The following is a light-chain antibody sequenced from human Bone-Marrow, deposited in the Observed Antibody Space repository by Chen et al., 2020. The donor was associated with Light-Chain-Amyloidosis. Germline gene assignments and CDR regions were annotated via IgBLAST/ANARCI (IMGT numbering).Light chain of an antibody. CDR1: ESVDAY. CDR2: DAS. CDR3: QRRKYGPPVT. J-gene: IGKJ4*01. V-gene: IGKV3-11*01. Sequence: ETVLTQSPATLALSPGERATLSCRASESVDAYWAWYQQKPGQARRLLIYDASKRSTGIPARCSGGVSATDVTLSISSLEPEDWTIYCCQRRKYGPPVTFGGATKVEIK.